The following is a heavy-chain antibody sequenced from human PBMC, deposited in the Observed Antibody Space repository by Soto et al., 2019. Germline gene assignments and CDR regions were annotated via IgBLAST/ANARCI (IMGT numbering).Heavy chain of an antibody. CDR2: IYYSGST. J-gene: IGHJ6*02. D-gene: IGHD7-27*01. CDR3: ARALGLTMDV. CDR1: GGSISSGDYY. Sequence: SETLSLTCTVSGGSISSGDYYWSWIRQPPGKGLEWIGYIYYSGSTYYNPSLKSRVTISVDTSKNQLSLKLSSVTAADTAVYYCARALGLTMDVWGQGTTVTVSS. V-gene: IGHV4-30-4*01.